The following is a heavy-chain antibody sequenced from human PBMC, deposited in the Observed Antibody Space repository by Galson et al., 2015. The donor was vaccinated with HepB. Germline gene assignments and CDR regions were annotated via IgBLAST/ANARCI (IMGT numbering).Heavy chain of an antibody. CDR3: SKSKLAVHYFDY. D-gene: IGHD4-11*01. V-gene: IGHV3-23*01. Sequence: SLRLSCAASGFTFSSYGMSWVRQAPGKGLEWVSAISGSGGSTYYADSVKGRFTISRDNSKNTLYLQMNSLRAEGTAVYYCSKSKLAVHYFDYWGQGTLVTVSS. CDR2: ISGSGGST. J-gene: IGHJ4*02. CDR1: GFTFSSYG.